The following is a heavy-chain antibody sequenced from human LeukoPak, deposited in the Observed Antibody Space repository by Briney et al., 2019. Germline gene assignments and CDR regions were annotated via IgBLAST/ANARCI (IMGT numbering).Heavy chain of an antibody. Sequence: GGSLRLSCAASGFTVSSNYMSWVRQAPGKGLEWVSVIYSGGSTYYADSVKGRFTISRDNAKNSLYLQMNSLRAEDTALYYCAKDYSSGPGYNWFDPWGQGTLVTVSS. V-gene: IGHV3-53*05. CDR3: AKDYSSGPGYNWFDP. CDR1: GFTVSSNY. D-gene: IGHD6-19*01. CDR2: IYSGGST. J-gene: IGHJ5*02.